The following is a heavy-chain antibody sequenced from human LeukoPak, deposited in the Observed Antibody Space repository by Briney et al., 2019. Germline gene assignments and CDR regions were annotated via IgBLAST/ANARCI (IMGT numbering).Heavy chain of an antibody. V-gene: IGHV4-59*07. D-gene: IGHD5-18*01. CDR2: IYDTGSTNYNPSL. CDR3: ARGPGNSYSPYYYMDV. Sequence: PSDTLSLTCTVSGGSISSFYWSWIRQPPGKGPDWIGYIYDTGSTNYNPSLNYNPSLKSRVTISIDTSKNQFSLNLSSVTAADTAVYYCARGPGNSYSPYYYMDVWGKGTTVTVSS. J-gene: IGHJ6*03. CDR1: GGSISSFY.